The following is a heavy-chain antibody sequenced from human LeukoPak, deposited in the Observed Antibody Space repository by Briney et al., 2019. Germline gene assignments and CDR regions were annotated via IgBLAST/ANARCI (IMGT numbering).Heavy chain of an antibody. CDR1: GGSISSSSYY. CDR3: ASWYVDYSSELWFGELWSGDY. CDR2: IYYSGST. D-gene: IGHD3-10*01. V-gene: IGHV4-39*07. Sequence: PSETLSLTCTVSGGSISSSSYYWGWIRQPPGKGLEWIGSIYYSGSTYYNPSLKSRVTISVDTSKNQFSLKLSSVTAADTAVYYCASWYVDYSSELWFGELWSGDYWGQGTLVTVSS. J-gene: IGHJ4*02.